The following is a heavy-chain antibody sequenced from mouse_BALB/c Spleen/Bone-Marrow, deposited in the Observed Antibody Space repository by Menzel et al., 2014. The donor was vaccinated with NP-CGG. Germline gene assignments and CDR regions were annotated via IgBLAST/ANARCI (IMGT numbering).Heavy chain of an antibody. J-gene: IGHJ4*01. CDR1: GYTFTGYW. V-gene: IGHV1-87*01. D-gene: IGHD2-4*01. CDR3: ARGNYEGAMDY. CDR2: IYPGDGDT. Sequence: QVQLKQSGAELARPGASVKLSCKASGYTFTGYWMQWVKQRPGQGPEWIGAIYPGDGDTRYTQKFKGKATLTAEKSSSTAYMQLSSLASEDSAVYYCARGNYEGAMDYWGQGTAVTVSS.